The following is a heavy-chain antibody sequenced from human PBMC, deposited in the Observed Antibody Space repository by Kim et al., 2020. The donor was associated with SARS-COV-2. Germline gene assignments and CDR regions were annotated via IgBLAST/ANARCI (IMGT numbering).Heavy chain of an antibody. J-gene: IGHJ4*02. D-gene: IGHD3-10*01. V-gene: IGHV4-34*01. CDR3: ARGGNPARLDY. CDR1: GGSFSGYY. CDR2: INHSGST. Sequence: SETLSLTCAVYGGSFSGYYWSWIRQPPGKGLEWIGEINHSGSTNYNPSLKSRVTISVDTSKNQFSLKLGSVTAADTAVYYCARGGNPARLDYWGQGTLVTVSS.